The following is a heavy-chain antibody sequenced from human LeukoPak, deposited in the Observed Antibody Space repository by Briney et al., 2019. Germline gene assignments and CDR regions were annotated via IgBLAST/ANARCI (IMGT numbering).Heavy chain of an antibody. Sequence: GGSLRLSCAASEFTFNNYWMHWVRQAPGKGLVWVSRIKNDGKITTYADSVKGRFTASRDNAKNTFYLQMNSLRVEDTAVYYCLLIILGGSSQHWGQGTLVTVSS. CDR1: EFTFNNYW. V-gene: IGHV3-74*01. CDR2: IKNDGKIT. D-gene: IGHD3-3*01. J-gene: IGHJ1*01. CDR3: LLIILGGSSQH.